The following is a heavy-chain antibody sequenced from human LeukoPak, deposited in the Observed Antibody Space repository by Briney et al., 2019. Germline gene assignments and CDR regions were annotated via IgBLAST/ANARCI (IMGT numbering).Heavy chain of an antibody. Sequence: SETLSLTCTVSGGSISSSSFYWGWIRQPPGKGLEWIGSLYYSGNTYYNPSHKSRVTISVDTSKSQFSLKLSSVTAADTAVYYCARYYYGSGSYIWFDPWGQGTLVTVSS. V-gene: IGHV4-39*01. D-gene: IGHD3-10*01. CDR1: GGSISSSSFY. J-gene: IGHJ5*02. CDR3: ARYYYGSGSYIWFDP. CDR2: LYYSGNT.